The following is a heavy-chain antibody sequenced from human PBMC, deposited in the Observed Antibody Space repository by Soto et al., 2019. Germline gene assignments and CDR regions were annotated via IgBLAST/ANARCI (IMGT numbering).Heavy chain of an antibody. CDR1: GYSISGGYY. CDR2: IYHSGST. J-gene: IGHJ4*02. CDR3: ARASSIAASGDY. D-gene: IGHD6-6*01. V-gene: IGHV4-38-2*01. Sequence: SETLSLTCAVSGYSISGGYYWGWIRQPPGKGLEWIGSIYHSGSTYYNPSLKSRVTISVDTSKNQFSLKLSSVTAADTAVYYCARASSIAASGDYWGQGTLVTVSS.